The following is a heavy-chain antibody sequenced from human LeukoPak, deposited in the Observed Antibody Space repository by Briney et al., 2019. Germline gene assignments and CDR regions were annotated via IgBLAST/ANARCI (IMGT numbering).Heavy chain of an antibody. CDR1: GFTVSSNY. J-gene: IGHJ4*02. Sequence: GGSLRLSCAASGFTVSSNYMSWVRQAPGKGLERVSVIYSGGSTYYADSVKGRFTISRHNSKNTLYLQMNSLRAEDTAVYYCARAFPHYYGSGSYYFDYWGQGTLVTVSS. V-gene: IGHV3-53*04. D-gene: IGHD3-10*01. CDR3: ARAFPHYYGSGSYYFDY. CDR2: IYSGGST.